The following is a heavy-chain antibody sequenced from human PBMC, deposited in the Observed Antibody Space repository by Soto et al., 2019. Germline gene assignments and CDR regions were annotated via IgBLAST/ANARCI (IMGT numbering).Heavy chain of an antibody. Sequence: QVQLQESGPGLVKPSGTLSLTCAVSGGSISSNYWWSWVRQPPGKGLEWIGEMYHSGSTNYNPSLKSRVTISVDKGNNQFFLDLTSVTAADTAVYYCAIRHMITFGGHVYRPFDIWGQGTMVTVSS. CDR3: AIRHMITFGGHVYRPFDI. J-gene: IGHJ3*02. V-gene: IGHV4-4*02. D-gene: IGHD3-16*01. CDR1: GGSISSNYW. CDR2: MYHSGST.